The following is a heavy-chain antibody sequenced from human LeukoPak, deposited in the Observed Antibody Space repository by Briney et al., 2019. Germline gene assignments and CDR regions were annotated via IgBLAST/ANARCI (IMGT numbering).Heavy chain of an antibody. V-gene: IGHV4-59*01. CDR3: ARVGRDSSGYLDY. CDR1: GGSISSYY. D-gene: IGHD3-22*01. J-gene: IGHJ4*02. Sequence: PSETLSLTCTVSGGSISSYYWSWIRQPPRKGLEWIGYIYYSGSTNYNPSLKSRVTISVDTSKNQFSLKLSSVTAADTAVYYCARVGRDSSGYLDYWGQGTLVTVSS. CDR2: IYYSGST.